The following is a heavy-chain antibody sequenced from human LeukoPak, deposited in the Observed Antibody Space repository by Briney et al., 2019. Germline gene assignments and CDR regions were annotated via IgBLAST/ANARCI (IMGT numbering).Heavy chain of an antibody. V-gene: IGHV3-9*01. D-gene: IGHD4-23*01. Sequence: GGSLRLSCAASGFTFDDYAMHWVRQAPGKGLEWVPGISWNSGSIGYADSVKGRFTISRDNAKNTLYLQMNSLRAEDSAVYYCARDRWNFDYWGQGTLVTVSS. CDR2: ISWNSGSI. J-gene: IGHJ4*02. CDR3: ARDRWNFDY. CDR1: GFTFDDYA.